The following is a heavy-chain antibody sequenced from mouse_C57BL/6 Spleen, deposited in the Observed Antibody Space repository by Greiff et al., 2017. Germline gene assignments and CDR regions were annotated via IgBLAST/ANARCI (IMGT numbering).Heavy chain of an antibody. CDR3: AATSVALAY. J-gene: IGHJ3*01. D-gene: IGHD1-1*01. Sequence: QVQLQQPGAELVMPGASVKLSCKASGYTFTSYWMHWVKQRPGQGLEWIGEIDPSDSYTNYNQKFKGKSTLPVDKSSSTAYIQLSSLTSEVSAVYYCAATSVALAYWGQGTLVTVSA. CDR2: IDPSDSYT. CDR1: GYTFTSYW. V-gene: IGHV1-69*01.